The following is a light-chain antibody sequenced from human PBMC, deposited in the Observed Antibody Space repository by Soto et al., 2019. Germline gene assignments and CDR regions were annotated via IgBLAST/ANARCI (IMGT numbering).Light chain of an antibody. CDR1: QSISNS. V-gene: IGKV1-5*01. CDR2: EAF. J-gene: IGKJ1*01. CDR3: QQYSSSLAT. Sequence: DVQMTQFPSTLSASVGDRVTITCRASQSISNSLAWYQQRPGNPPRLLIFEAFDLETGVPSRFSGSASGTEFTLTISSLQPDDFATYYCQQYSSSLATFGQGTKVDIK.